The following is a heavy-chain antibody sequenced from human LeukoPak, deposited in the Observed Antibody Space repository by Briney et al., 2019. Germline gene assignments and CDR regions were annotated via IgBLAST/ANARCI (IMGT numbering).Heavy chain of an antibody. J-gene: IGHJ4*02. D-gene: IGHD6-19*01. CDR1: GFTVSSNY. V-gene: IGHV3-66*01. CDR2: IYSGGST. Sequence: GRSLRLSCATSGFTVSSNYMSWVRQAPGKGLEWVSVIYSGGSTYYADSVKGRFTISRDNSENTLYLQMNSLRAEGTAVYYCARRYITGWHFDYWGQGTLVTVSS. CDR3: ARRYITGWHFDY.